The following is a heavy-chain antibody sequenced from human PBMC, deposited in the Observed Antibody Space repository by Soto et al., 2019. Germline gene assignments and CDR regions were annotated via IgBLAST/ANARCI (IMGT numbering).Heavy chain of an antibody. Sequence: HPVGSLRLSCAASGFTFSSYGMHWVRQAPGKGLERVAVIWYDGSNKYYADSVKGRFTISRDKSKNTLYLQMNSLRAEDTAVYYCARDVRVGATTQLDHWGQGTLVTVSS. V-gene: IGHV3-33*01. CDR2: IWYDGSNK. CDR3: ARDVRVGATTQLDH. D-gene: IGHD1-26*01. J-gene: IGHJ4*02. CDR1: GFTFSSYG.